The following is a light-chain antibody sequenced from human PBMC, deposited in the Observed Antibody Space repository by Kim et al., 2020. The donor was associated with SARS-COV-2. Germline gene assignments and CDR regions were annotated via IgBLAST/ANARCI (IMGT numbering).Light chain of an antibody. CDR3: SSYTSSSTF. CDR2: DVS. Sequence: QSALTQPASVSGSPGQSITISCTGTSSDVGGYNYVSWYQQHPGKAPKLMIYDVSKRPSGVSNRFSGSKSGNTASLTISGLQAEDEADYYCSSYTSSSTFFGTGTK. J-gene: IGLJ1*01. V-gene: IGLV2-14*01. CDR1: SSDVGGYNY.